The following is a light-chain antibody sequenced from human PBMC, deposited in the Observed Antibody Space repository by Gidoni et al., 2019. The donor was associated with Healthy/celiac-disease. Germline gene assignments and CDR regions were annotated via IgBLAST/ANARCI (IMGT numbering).Light chain of an antibody. J-gene: IGKJ1*01. CDR3: QQYGSSPET. V-gene: IGKV3-20*01. Sequence: EIVLTQSPGTLSLSPGERATPSCRASQSVSSSYLAWYQQKPGQAPRLLIYGASSRATGIPDRFSGSGSGTDFTLTISRLEPEDCAVYYCQQYGSSPETFGQGTKVEIK. CDR2: GAS. CDR1: QSVSSSY.